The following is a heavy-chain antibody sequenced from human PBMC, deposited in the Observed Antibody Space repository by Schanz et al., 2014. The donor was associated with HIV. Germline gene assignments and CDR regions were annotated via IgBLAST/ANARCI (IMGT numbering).Heavy chain of an antibody. V-gene: IGHV3-30*03. D-gene: IGHD2-15*01. CDR1: GFTFSSYG. CDR3: ARDDCSGGSCYSNYYYGMDV. CDR2: ISYDRRNK. Sequence: QVQLVESGGGVVQPGRSLRLSCAASGFTFSSYGMHWVRQAPGKGLEWVAVISYDRRNKYYADSVKGRFTISRDNSKNTLFLQMNSLRAEDTAVYYCARDDCSGGSCYSNYYYGMDVWGQGTTVTVSS. J-gene: IGHJ6*02.